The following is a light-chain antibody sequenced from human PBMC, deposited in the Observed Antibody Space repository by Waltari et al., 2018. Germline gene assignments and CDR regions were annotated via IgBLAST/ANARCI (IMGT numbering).Light chain of an antibody. CDR1: SSNIGANYD. J-gene: IGLJ3*02. CDR3: QAYDNLPIARV. Sequence: QSVLTQPPSMSGAPGQRVAISCTGSSSNIGANYDVHWYQHFPGTAPKLPLYGSTHPPSGGPYPFACSPAGTSASLAITGLQGEDEVYYYCQAYDNLPIARVFGRGTKLTVL. V-gene: IGLV1-40*01. CDR2: GST.